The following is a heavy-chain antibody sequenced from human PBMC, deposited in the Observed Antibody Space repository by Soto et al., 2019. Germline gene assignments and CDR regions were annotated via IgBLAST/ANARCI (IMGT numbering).Heavy chain of an antibody. D-gene: IGHD6-13*01. CDR1: GFTFRSYG. CDR3: AKDREHQLVRGWFDP. J-gene: IGHJ5*02. Sequence: QAQLVESGGGVVQPGRSLRLSFAASGFTFRSYGMHWVRQAPGEGLERVALSSPDGVNQYYADSVKGRFTISRDDSKNTVYLQMNSLRAEDTAVYYCAKDREHQLVRGWFDPWGQGTLVIVSP. V-gene: IGHV3-30*18. CDR2: SSPDGVNQ.